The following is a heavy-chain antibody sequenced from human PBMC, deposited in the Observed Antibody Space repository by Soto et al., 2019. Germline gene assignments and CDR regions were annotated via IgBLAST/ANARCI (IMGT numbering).Heavy chain of an antibody. V-gene: IGHV4-38-2*02. J-gene: IGHJ4*01. Sequence: ASQTLSLTCTVPEYSISSVSCWAMIRQPPGKGPDWIASTYHGRTTFYNPYLKSRIPISVDKSNNQFSLKLTSVTAADTAVYYCARVHVMVVAGSTFEYWGHGSLVTV. D-gene: IGHD6-19*01. CDR1: EYSISSVSC. CDR2: TYHGRTT. CDR3: ARVHVMVVAGSTFEY.